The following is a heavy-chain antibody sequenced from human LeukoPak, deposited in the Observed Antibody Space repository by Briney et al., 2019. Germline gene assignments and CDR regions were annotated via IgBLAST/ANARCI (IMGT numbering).Heavy chain of an antibody. Sequence: ASVKVSCKASGYTFTGYYMHWVRQAPGQGLEWMGWINPNSGGTNYAQKFQGRVTMTTDTSTSTAYMELRSLRSDDTAVYYCARDEVYWGQGTLVTVSS. V-gene: IGHV1-2*02. CDR3: ARDEVY. CDR1: GYTFTGYY. CDR2: INPNSGGT. J-gene: IGHJ4*02.